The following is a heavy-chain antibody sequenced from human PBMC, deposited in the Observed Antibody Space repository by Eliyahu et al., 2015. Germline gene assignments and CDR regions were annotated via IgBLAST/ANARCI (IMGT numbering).Heavy chain of an antibody. J-gene: IGHJ2*01. CDR2: IYPDDSDI. D-gene: IGHD2-8*01. V-gene: IGHV5-51*01. Sequence: EVQLVQSGAEVKKPGESLKIXCKGSGYXFTAYWIGWVRQMPGKGLEWMGNIYPDDSDIRYSQSFQGQVIISGDKSINTAYLYLRSLKTSDTAMYYCARAERGNGENYWFFDLWGRGTLVTVSS. CDR3: ARAERGNGENYWFFDL. CDR1: GYXFTAYW.